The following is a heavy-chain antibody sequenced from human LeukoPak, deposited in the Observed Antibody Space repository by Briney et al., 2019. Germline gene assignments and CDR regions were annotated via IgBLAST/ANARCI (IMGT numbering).Heavy chain of an antibody. CDR1: GFTFRTYW. V-gene: IGHV3-74*01. Sequence: GGSLRLSCAASGFTFRTYWMHWVRQAPGKGLVWVSRINSDGSDTTYADSVRGRFTISRDNAKNTLYLQMNSLRAEDTAVYYCAKDGSSSGWYYMDVWGKGTTVTVSS. D-gene: IGHD6-19*01. CDR2: INSDGSDT. J-gene: IGHJ6*03. CDR3: AKDGSSSGWYYMDV.